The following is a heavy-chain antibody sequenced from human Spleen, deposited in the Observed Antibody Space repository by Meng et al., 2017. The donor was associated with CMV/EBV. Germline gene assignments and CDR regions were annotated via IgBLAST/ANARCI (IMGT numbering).Heavy chain of an antibody. CDR1: GYSLTGYW. D-gene: IGHD3-3*01. V-gene: IGHV5-51*01. Sequence: SGYSLTGYWIAWVRQMPGKGLEWVGIIYPGDSDTRNSPSFRGQVTISADRSISTAYLQWNSLKASDTAIYYGARVGLETTTSDYVDYWGQGTLVTVSS. J-gene: IGHJ4*02. CDR3: ARVGLETTTSDYVDY. CDR2: IYPGDSDT.